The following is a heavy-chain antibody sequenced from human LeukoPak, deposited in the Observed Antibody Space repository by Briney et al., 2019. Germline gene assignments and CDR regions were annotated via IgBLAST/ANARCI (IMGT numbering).Heavy chain of an antibody. Sequence: SETLSLTCTVSGYSISSGYYWGWIRQPPGKGLEWIGSIYHSGSTNSNPPLKSRATISVDMSRKHFFLDLSSVTAADTAVYYCARATSSYFYYMDVWGKGTTVTISS. CDR2: IYHSGST. D-gene: IGHD5-12*01. V-gene: IGHV4-38-2*02. CDR1: GYSISSGYY. CDR3: ARATSSYFYYMDV. J-gene: IGHJ6*03.